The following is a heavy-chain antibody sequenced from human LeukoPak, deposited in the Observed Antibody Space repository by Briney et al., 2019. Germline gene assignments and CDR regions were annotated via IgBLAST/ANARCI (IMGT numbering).Heavy chain of an antibody. CDR2: IKTDASEK. D-gene: IGHD4-11*01. Sequence: GGSLRLSCETSGFIFSNCWMTWVRQAPGKGLEWVANIKTDASEKYYADSVKGRFTISRDNAKMSLYLQMNSLRVEDTAVYYCATYSTRNAREFQSWGQGTRVTVSS. CDR1: GFIFSNCW. V-gene: IGHV3-7*01. J-gene: IGHJ1*01. CDR3: ATYSTRNAREFQS.